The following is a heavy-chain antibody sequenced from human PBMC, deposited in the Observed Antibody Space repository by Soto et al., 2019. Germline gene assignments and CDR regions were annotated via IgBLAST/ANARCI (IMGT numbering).Heavy chain of an antibody. D-gene: IGHD1-1*01. V-gene: IGHV4-31*03. CDR1: GGSISSGGYY. Sequence: SETLSLTCTVSGGSISSGGYYWSWIRQQPGKGLEWIGYIYYSGSTYYNPSLKSRVTISVDTSKNQFYLKLSSVTAADTAVYYCPRAAGGYHCCYDMEVLGQVTRVAVAS. J-gene: IGHJ6*02. CDR2: IYYSGST. CDR3: PRAAGGYHCCYDMEV.